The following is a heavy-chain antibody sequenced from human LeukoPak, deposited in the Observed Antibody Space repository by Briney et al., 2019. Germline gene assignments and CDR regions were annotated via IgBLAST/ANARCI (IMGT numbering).Heavy chain of an antibody. D-gene: IGHD6-25*01. CDR2: VNQDESVK. Sequence: SGGSLRLSCAASGFNFSSYAMSWVRQAPGKGLEWVANVNQDESVKYYVDAVKGRFTISRDNVKKSLFLLMDSLIVEDTGVYYCVSGGSLFDRWGRGTLVSVSS. V-gene: IGHV3-7*01. J-gene: IGHJ2*01. CDR3: VSGGSLFDR. CDR1: GFNFSSYA.